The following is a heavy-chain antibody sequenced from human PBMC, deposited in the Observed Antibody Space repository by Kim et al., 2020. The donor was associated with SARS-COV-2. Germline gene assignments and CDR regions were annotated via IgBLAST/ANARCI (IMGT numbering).Heavy chain of an antibody. D-gene: IGHD6-13*01. Sequence: GGSLRLSCAASGFTFSSYAMHWVRQAPGKGLEWVAVISYDGSNKYYADSVKGRFTISRDNSKNTLYLQMNSLRAEDTAVYYCARGEINSYSSRRESTILLRYYYYYGMDVWGQGTTVTVSS. J-gene: IGHJ6*02. V-gene: IGHV3-30*04. CDR2: ISYDGSNK. CDR3: ARGEINSYSSRRESTILLRYYYYYGMDV. CDR1: GFTFSSYA.